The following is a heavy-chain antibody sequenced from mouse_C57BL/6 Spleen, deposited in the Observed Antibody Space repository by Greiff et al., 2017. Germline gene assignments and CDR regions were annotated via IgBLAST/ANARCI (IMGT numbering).Heavy chain of an antibody. Sequence: EVKLVESGGGLVQPGGSMKLSCAASGFTFSDAWMDWVRQSPEKGLEWVAEIRNKANNHATYYAESVKGRFTISRDDSKSCVYLQMNSLRAEDTGIYYCTRWPYYGSSYPYYAMDYWGQGTTVTGSS. CDR1: GFTFSDAW. CDR3: TRWPYYGSSYPYYAMDY. D-gene: IGHD1-1*01. CDR2: IRNKANNHAT. V-gene: IGHV6-6*01. J-gene: IGHJ4*01.